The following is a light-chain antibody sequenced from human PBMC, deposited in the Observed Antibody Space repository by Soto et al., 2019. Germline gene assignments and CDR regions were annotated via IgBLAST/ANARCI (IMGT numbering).Light chain of an antibody. V-gene: IGKV1-17*01. CDR3: LQHNSYPYT. J-gene: IGKJ2*01. CDR1: QGIRID. CDR2: AAS. Sequence: DIKMTQSPSSLSASVGDRVTITCRASQGIRIDLGWYQQKPGKAPRRLVYAASSLQGGVPSRFSGSGSGTEFTLTISSLQPEDFATYYCLQHNSYPYTFGQGTKLEIK.